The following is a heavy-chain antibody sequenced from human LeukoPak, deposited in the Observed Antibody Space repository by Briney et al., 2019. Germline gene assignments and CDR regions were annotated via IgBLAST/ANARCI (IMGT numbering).Heavy chain of an antibody. J-gene: IGHJ4*02. CDR1: GFTFSDYY. Sequence: GGSLRLSCAASGFTFSDYYMSWIRQAPGKGLEWVSSISGSSSYIYYADSMKGQFTISRDNAKNSLYLQMNSLRAEDTAVYYCARGGSGKTYFDYWGQGTLVTVSS. CDR2: ISGSSSYI. CDR3: ARGGSGKTYFDY. D-gene: IGHD1-26*01. V-gene: IGHV3-11*06.